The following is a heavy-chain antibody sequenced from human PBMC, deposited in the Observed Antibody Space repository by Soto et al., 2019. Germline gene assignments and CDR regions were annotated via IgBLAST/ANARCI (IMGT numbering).Heavy chain of an antibody. CDR2: IHYSGST. CDR1: RGPPSSHC. Sequence: PSQRLPLTCPVSRGPPSSHCWSWIRQPPGKGLAWIGYIHYSGSTNYNPSLKSRATISVDTSKNQFSLKLSSVTAADTAVYYCARGALGPGCDPWGQGTRVSVSS. D-gene: IGHD3-16*01. CDR3: ARGALGPGCDP. V-gene: IGHV4-59*11. J-gene: IGHJ5*02.